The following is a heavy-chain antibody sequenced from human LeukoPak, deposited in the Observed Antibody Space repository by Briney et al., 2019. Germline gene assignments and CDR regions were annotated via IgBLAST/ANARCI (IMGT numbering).Heavy chain of an antibody. CDR1: GFTFSSYN. J-gene: IGHJ5*02. Sequence: KSGGSLRLSCAASGFTFSSYNMNWVRQAPGKGLEWVSSIGGSGSYIFYADSVKGRFTISRDNAKNSLYLQMNSLRAEDTAVYYCARQFMAAGPWGQGTLVTVSS. CDR3: ARQFMAAGP. V-gene: IGHV3-21*01. D-gene: IGHD6-13*01. CDR2: IGGSGSYI.